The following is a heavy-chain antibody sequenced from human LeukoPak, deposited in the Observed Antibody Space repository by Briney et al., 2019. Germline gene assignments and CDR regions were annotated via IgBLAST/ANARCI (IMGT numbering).Heavy chain of an antibody. CDR3: ARDLYSSSYRDY. CDR1: GFTFSSYE. D-gene: IGHD6-6*01. Sequence: GGSLRLSCAASGFTFSSYEMNWVRQAPGKGLEWVSYISSSGSTIYYADSVKGRFTISRDNAKNSLYLQMDSLRAEDTAVYYCARDLYSSSYRDYWGQGTLVTVYS. J-gene: IGHJ4*02. CDR2: ISSSGSTI. V-gene: IGHV3-48*03.